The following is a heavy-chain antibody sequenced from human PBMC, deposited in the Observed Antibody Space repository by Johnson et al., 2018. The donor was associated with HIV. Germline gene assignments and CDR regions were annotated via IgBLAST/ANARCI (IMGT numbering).Heavy chain of an antibody. V-gene: IGHV3-11*04. CDR3: ARDYGDDEVPDAFDI. Sequence: QVQLVESGGGLVKPGGSLRLSCAASGFTFSDYYMSWIRQAPGKGLEWISYISNSASTIYYADSVKGRFTISRDNAKNSLYLQMNSLRAEDTAVYYCARDYGDDEVPDAFDIWGQGTMVTVSS. J-gene: IGHJ3*02. CDR2: ISNSASTI. D-gene: IGHD4-17*01. CDR1: GFTFSDYY.